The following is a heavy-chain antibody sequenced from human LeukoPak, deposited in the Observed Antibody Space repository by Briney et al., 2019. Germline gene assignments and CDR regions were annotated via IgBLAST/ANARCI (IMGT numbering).Heavy chain of an antibody. D-gene: IGHD6-13*01. CDR1: GYSFSSYW. CDR3: ARHSGVAAASEY. CDR2: IDPSDSYT. V-gene: IGHV5-10-1*01. Sequence: GESLKISCKGSGYSFSSYWIGWVRQMPGKGVEWMGRIDPSDSYTNYSPSFQGHVTISADKSISTAYLQWSSLKASDTAMYYCARHSGVAAASEYWGQGTLVTVSS. J-gene: IGHJ4*02.